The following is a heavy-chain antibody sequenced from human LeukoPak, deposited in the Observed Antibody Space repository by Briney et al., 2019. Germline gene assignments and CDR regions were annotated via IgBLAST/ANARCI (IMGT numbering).Heavy chain of an antibody. CDR2: ILHSGTT. J-gene: IGHJ5*02. CDR1: GGSISSGTW. D-gene: IGHD3-10*01. CDR3: TKNDYYCLDP. V-gene: IGHV4-4*02. Sequence: PSGTLSLTCTVSGGSISSGTWWSWVRQPSGKGLEWIGEILHSGTTNYNPSLQSRVTISVDRSKNQFSLEMSSLTAADTAVYYCTKNDYYCLDPWGQGTLVTVSS.